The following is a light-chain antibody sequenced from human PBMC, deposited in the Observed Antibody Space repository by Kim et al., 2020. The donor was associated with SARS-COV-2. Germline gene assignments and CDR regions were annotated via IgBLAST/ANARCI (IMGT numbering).Light chain of an antibody. CDR2: WAS. CDR3: QQYYSTPLT. V-gene: IGKV4-1*01. J-gene: IGKJ2*01. Sequence: RATINCKSSQSVLYSSNNKNYLAWYQQKPGQPPKLLIYWASTRESGVPDRFSGSGSGTDFTLTISSLQAEDEAVYYCQQYYSTPLTFGQGTKLEI. CDR1: QSVLYSSNNKNY.